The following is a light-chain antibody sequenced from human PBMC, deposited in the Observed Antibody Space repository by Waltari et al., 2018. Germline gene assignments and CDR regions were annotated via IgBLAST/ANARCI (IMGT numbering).Light chain of an antibody. V-gene: IGLV2-14*01. J-gene: IGLJ1*01. Sequence: QSALTQPASVSGSPGQSIAISCTGTSSDVGAHNSVPWYQQHPGKAPKLMIYEVSNRPSGVSNRFSGSKSGNTASLTISGLQAEDEADYYCCSYTSNSFSYVFGTGTKV. CDR1: SSDVGAHNS. CDR2: EVS. CDR3: CSYTSNSFSYV.